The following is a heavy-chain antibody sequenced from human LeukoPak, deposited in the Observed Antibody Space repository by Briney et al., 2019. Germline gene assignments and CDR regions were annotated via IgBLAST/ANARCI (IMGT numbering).Heavy chain of an antibody. J-gene: IGHJ4*02. D-gene: IGHD1-1*01. CDR2: INPSGGST. CDR1: GYTFTSYY. V-gene: IGHV1-46*01. Sequence: ASVKVSCKASGYTFTSYYMHWVRQAPGQGLEWMGIINPSGGSTSYAQKFQGRVTMTRDMSTSTVYMELSSLRFEDTAVYYCARDGLERGLSYWGQGTLVTVSS. CDR3: ARDGLERGLSY.